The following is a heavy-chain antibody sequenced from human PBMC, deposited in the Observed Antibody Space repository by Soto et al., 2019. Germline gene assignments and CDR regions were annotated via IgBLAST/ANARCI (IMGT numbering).Heavy chain of an antibody. CDR1: GGTFSSYA. V-gene: IGHV1-69*05. CDR2: IIPIFGTA. D-gene: IGHD2-15*01. Sequence: ASVKVSCKASGGTFSSYAISWVRQAPGQGLEWMGGIIPIFGTANYAQKFQDRVTMTTDTSTNTVYMELRSLRSDDTAVYYCAREGVAPYYYYGMDVWGQGTTVTVSS. J-gene: IGHJ6*02. CDR3: AREGVAPYYYYGMDV.